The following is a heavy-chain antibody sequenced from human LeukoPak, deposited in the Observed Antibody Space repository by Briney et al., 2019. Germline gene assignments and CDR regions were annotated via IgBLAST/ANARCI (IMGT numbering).Heavy chain of an antibody. D-gene: IGHD4-17*01. CDR2: ISISGSKT. J-gene: IGHJ4*02. V-gene: IGHV3-23*01. CDR1: GFTFSSYA. Sequence: GGSLRLSRAASGFTFSSYAMSWVRQAPGKGLEWVSAISISGSKTYYADSVKGRFTISRDNSKNTLYLQTNSLRAEDTAVYYCANEIRPNDYWGQGTQVTVSS. CDR3: ANEIRPNDY.